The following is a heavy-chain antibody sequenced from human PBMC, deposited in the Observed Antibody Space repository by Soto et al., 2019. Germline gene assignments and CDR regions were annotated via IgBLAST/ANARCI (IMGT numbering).Heavy chain of an antibody. CDR2: ISYDGSNK. V-gene: IGHV3-30-3*01. D-gene: IGHD3-3*01. CDR3: AGKALRFLESLSPPGFGMDV. Sequence: GESVKISCAASGFTFSSYAMHWVRQAPGKGLEWVAVISYDGSNKYYADSVKGRFTISRDNSKNTLYLQMNSLRAEDTAVYYCAGKALRFLESLSPPGFGMDVWGQGTTVTVSS. J-gene: IGHJ6*02. CDR1: GFTFSSYA.